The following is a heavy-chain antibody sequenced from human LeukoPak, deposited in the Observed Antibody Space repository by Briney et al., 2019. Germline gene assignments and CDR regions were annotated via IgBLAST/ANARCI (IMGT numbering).Heavy chain of an antibody. CDR3: ARDLSDCSSTSCADYGMDV. D-gene: IGHD2-2*01. V-gene: IGHV3-21*01. J-gene: IGHJ6*02. Sequence: GGSLRLSCAASGFTFSSYSMNWVRQAPGKGLEWVSSISSSSSYIYYADSVKGRFTISRDNAKNSLYLQMNSLRAEDTAVYYCARDLSDCSSTSCADYGMDVWGQGTTVTVSS. CDR1: GFTFSSYS. CDR2: ISSSSSYI.